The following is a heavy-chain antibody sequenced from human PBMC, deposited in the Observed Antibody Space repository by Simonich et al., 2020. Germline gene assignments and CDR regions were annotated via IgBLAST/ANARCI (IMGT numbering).Heavy chain of an antibody. J-gene: IGHJ4*02. CDR3: ARWAYSSSYFDY. CDR1: GGSISSSSYY. V-gene: IGHV4-39*01. CDR2: IYYSGST. D-gene: IGHD6-6*01. Sequence: QLQLQESGPGLVKPSETLSLTCNVSGGSISSSSYYWGWILQPPGKGLEWIGSIYYSGSTYYNPSLKSRVTISVDTSKNQFSLKLSSVTAADTAVYYCARWAYSSSYFDYWGQGTLVTVSS.